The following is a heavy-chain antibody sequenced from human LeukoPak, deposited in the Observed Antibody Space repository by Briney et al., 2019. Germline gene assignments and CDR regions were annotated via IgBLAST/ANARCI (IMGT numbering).Heavy chain of an antibody. CDR1: GGSFSGYY. D-gene: IGHD3-3*01. V-gene: IGHV4-34*01. CDR3: ARGDRTTIFGVVIKLGYMDV. CDR2: INHSGST. Sequence: SETLSLTCAVYGGSFSGYYWSWIRQPPGKGLEWIGEINHSGSTNYNPSLKSRVTISVDTSKNQFSLKLSSVTAADTAVYYCARGDRTTIFGVVIKLGYMDVWGKGTTVTISS. J-gene: IGHJ6*03.